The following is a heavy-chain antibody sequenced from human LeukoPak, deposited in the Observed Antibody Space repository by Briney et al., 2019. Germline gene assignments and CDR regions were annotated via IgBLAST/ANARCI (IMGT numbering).Heavy chain of an antibody. CDR1: GFTVIRNY. Sequence: GGSLRLSCAAAGFTVIRNYMSFVRQAPGKGLEWVSVIYSADSAYYADSVRGRFTISRDNSKNTLYLQMNSLRADDTAVYYCAREVGGGATNYFDYWGQGTLVTVSS. CDR2: IYSADSA. V-gene: IGHV3-53*01. D-gene: IGHD1-26*01. J-gene: IGHJ4*02. CDR3: AREVGGGATNYFDY.